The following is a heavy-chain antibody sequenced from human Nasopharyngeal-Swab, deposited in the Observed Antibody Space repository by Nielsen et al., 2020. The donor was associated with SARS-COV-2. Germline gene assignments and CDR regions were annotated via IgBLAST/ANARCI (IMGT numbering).Heavy chain of an antibody. CDR3: AKERFYSGSGKYPRDFDY. V-gene: IGHV3-30*18. J-gene: IGHJ4*02. CDR1: GFTFSNYG. Sequence: GESLKISCVASGFTFSNYGMHWVRQAPGKGLEWVAIISYDGSNKYHADSVKGRFTISKDNSKNTLYLQMSSLRADDTAVYYCAKERFYSGSGKYPRDFDYWGRGTLVTVSS. CDR2: ISYDGSNK. D-gene: IGHD3-10*01.